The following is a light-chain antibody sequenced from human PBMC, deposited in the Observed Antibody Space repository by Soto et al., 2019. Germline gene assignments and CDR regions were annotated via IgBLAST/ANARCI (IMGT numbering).Light chain of an antibody. CDR3: QTWGTGIHV. CDR2: LNSDGSH. J-gene: IGLJ1*01. Sequence: QAVVTQSPSASASLGASVKLTCTLSSGHSSYAIAWHQQQPEKGPRYLMKLNSDGSHSKGDGIPDRFSGSSSGAERYLIISSLQSEDGADYYCQTWGTGIHVFGTGTKVTVL. V-gene: IGLV4-69*01. CDR1: SGHSSYA.